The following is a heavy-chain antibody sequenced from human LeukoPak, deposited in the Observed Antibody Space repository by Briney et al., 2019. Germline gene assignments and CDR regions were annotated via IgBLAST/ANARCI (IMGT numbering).Heavy chain of an antibody. V-gene: IGHV4-59*11. Sequence: SETLSLTCTVSGGSISSHYWSWIRQPPGKGLEWIGYIYYSGSTNYNPSLKSRVTISVDTSKNQFSLKLSSVTAADTAVYYCARERRRVVPAASSYFDPWGQGTLVTVSS. CDR1: GGSISSHY. CDR2: IYYSGST. CDR3: ARERRRVVPAASSYFDP. D-gene: IGHD2-2*01. J-gene: IGHJ5*02.